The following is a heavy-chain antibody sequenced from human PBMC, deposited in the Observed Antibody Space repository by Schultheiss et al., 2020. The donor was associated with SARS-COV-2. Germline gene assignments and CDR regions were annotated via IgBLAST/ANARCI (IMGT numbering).Heavy chain of an antibody. Sequence: GGSLRLSCAASGFTFSSYGMHWVRQAPGKGLEWVSYISSSSSTIYYADSVKGRFTISRDNAKNSLYLQMNSLRAEDTAVYYCAKIRTTVTENFDYWGQGTLVTVSS. CDR2: ISSSSSTI. CDR3: AKIRTTVTENFDY. CDR1: GFTFSSYG. V-gene: IGHV3-48*04. J-gene: IGHJ4*02. D-gene: IGHD4-17*01.